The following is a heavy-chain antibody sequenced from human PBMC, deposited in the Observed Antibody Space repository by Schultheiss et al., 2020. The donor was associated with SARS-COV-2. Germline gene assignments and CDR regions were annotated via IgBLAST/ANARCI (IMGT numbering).Heavy chain of an antibody. CDR2: INPSGGST. CDR3: ARVTYYYDSSGYFHLGYFDY. Sequence: ASVKVSCKASGYTFTSYYMHWVRQAPGQGLEWMGIINPSGGSTSYAQKFQGRVTITADESTSTAYMELSSLRSEDTAVYYCARVTYYYDSSGYFHLGYFDYWGQGTLVTVSS. CDR1: GYTFTSYY. J-gene: IGHJ4*02. V-gene: IGHV1-46*01. D-gene: IGHD3-22*01.